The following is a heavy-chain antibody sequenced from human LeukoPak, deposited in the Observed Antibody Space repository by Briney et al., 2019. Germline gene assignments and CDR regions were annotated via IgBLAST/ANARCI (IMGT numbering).Heavy chain of an antibody. CDR2: ISGSGDNT. CDR1: GFTFSSYA. V-gene: IGHV3-23*01. Sequence: QAGGSLRLSCAASGFTFSSYAMTWVRQAPGKGLEWVSAISGSGDNTYHADSVKGRFTISRDNSKNTLYLQMNSLRAEDMAVYFCARGTNWSPLDFDYWGQGTLVTVSS. CDR3: ARGTNWSPLDFDY. J-gene: IGHJ4*02. D-gene: IGHD1-20*01.